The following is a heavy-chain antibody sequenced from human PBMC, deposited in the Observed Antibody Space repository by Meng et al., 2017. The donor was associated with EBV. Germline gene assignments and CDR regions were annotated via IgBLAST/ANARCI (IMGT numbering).Heavy chain of an antibody. V-gene: IGHV3-73*02. CDR3: TRMSSPLDY. J-gene: IGHJ4*02. CDR2: IRSKANSYAA. CDR1: GFPLSGSA. Sequence: VRLGVAGGGLVPRGGSVERAFAAYGFPLSGSASHWVRQASGKGLEWVGSIRSKANSYAAEYAASVKGRFTISSDESKNTAYLQMNSLKTEDTAVYYCTRMSSPLDYWGQGTLVTVSS. D-gene: IGHD2-2*01.